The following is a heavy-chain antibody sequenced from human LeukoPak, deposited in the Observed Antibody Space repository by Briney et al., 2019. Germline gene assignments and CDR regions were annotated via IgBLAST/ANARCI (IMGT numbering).Heavy chain of an antibody. Sequence: GASVKVSCKASGYTLTSDDINWVGQATGQGLEWMGWMNPNSGHAGFAQKFQGRVTITRNTSISTAYMELSSLRSEDTAVYYCPRGVEDYGSGSYDAFNIWGQGTMVTVSS. CDR2: MNPNSGHA. CDR3: PRGVEDYGSGSYDAFNI. J-gene: IGHJ3*02. CDR1: GYTLTSDD. V-gene: IGHV1-8*03. D-gene: IGHD3-10*01.